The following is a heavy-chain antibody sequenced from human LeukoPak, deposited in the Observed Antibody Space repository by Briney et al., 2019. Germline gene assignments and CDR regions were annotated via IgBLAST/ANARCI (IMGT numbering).Heavy chain of an antibody. D-gene: IGHD3-16*02. CDR2: IIPIFGTA. V-gene: IGHV1-69*06. CDR3: ARDAGRSTFGGVIVPPYFDY. CDR1: GGTFSSYA. Sequence: SVKVSCKASGGTFSSYAISWVRQAPGQGLEWMGGIIPIFGTANYAQKFQGRVTITADKSTSTAYMELSSLRSEDTAVYYCARDAGRSTFGGVIVPPYFDYWGQGTLVTVSS. J-gene: IGHJ4*02.